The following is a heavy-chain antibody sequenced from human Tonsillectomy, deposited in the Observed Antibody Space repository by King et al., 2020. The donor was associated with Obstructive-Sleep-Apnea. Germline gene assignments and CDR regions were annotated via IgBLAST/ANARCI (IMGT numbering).Heavy chain of an antibody. V-gene: IGHV1-8*01. Sequence: QLVQSGADVKKPGASVKVSCKAFGYTFTSYDIIWVRQATGQGLEWMGWMNPNSGNTGYAQKFQGRVAMTRNTSISTAYMELSSPTSEDTAIYYCARRRGAGSSDYWGQGTLVTVSS. CDR3: ARRRGAGSSDY. CDR1: GYTFTSYD. CDR2: MNPNSGNT. J-gene: IGHJ4*02. D-gene: IGHD2-2*01.